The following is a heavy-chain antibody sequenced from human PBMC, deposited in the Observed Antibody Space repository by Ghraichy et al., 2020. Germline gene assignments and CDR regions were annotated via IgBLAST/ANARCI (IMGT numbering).Heavy chain of an antibody. CDR2: INPSGGST. D-gene: IGHD2-2*01. Sequence: ASVKVSCKASGYTFTSYYMHWVRQAPGQGLEWMGIINPSGGSTSYAQKFQGRVTMTRDTSTSTVYMELSSLRSEDTAVYYCARDGQLRSDCSSTSCPTTRHYYYGMDVWGQGTTVTVSS. CDR1: GYTFTSYY. CDR3: ARDGQLRSDCSSTSCPTTRHYYYGMDV. V-gene: IGHV1-46*03. J-gene: IGHJ6*02.